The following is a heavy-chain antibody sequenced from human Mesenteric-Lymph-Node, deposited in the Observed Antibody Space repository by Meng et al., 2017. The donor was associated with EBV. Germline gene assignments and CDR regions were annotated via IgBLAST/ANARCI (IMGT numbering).Heavy chain of an antibody. Sequence: QVQLQQWGAGLLKPSETLSLTCAVYGGSFSGYYWSWIRQPPGKGLEWIGEINHGGSTNYNPSLKSRVTISVDTSKNQFSLKLSSVTAADTAVYYCARGDTMVQGGFDYWGQGTLVTVSS. J-gene: IGHJ4*02. CDR2: INHGGST. CDR3: ARGDTMVQGGFDY. CDR1: GGSFSGYY. D-gene: IGHD3-10*01. V-gene: IGHV4-34*01.